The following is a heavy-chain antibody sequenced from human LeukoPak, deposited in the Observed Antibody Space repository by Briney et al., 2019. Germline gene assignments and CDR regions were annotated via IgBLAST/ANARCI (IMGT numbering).Heavy chain of an antibody. CDR3: ARDHYYDSSVYYYVYAFDI. J-gene: IGHJ3*02. D-gene: IGHD3-22*01. V-gene: IGHV1-69*06. CDR2: IIPIFGTA. Sequence: SVKVSCKASGGTLSSYAISWVRQAPGQGLEWMGGIIPIFGTANYAQKFQGRVTITADKSTSTAYMELSSLRSEDTAVYYCARDHYYDSSVYYYVYAFDIWGQGTMVTVSS. CDR1: GGTLSSYA.